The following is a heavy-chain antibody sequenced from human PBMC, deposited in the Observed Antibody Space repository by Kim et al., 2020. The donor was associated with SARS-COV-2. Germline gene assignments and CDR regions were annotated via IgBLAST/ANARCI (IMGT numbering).Heavy chain of an antibody. J-gene: IGHJ4*02. Sequence: DYAASVRGRITINPDTSKNQFSLQLNSVTPGDTAIYYCARYTSTWYLDYWGQGTLVTVSS. V-gene: IGHV6-1*01. D-gene: IGHD6-13*01. CDR3: ARYTSTWYLDY.